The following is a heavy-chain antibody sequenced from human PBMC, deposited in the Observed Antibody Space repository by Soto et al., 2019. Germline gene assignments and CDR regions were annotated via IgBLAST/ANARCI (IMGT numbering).Heavy chain of an antibody. J-gene: IGHJ6*02. D-gene: IGHD2-15*01. V-gene: IGHV1-2*04. CDR3: ARARMEDLYCSGGSCYSGRYYGMDV. CDR1: GYTFTGYY. Sequence: QVQLVQSGAEVKKPGASVKVSCKASGYTFTGYYMHWVRQAPGQGLEWMGWINPNSGGTNYAQKFQGWVTRTRDTSISTAYMELSRLRSDDTAVYYCARARMEDLYCSGGSCYSGRYYGMDVWGQGTTVTVSS. CDR2: INPNSGGT.